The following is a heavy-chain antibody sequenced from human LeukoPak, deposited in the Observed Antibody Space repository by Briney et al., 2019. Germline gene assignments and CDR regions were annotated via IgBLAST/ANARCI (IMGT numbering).Heavy chain of an antibody. CDR3: AKDFHASSGYYLDY. Sequence: GGSLRLSCAASGFTFSSYWMSWVRQAPGKGLEWVSLTYSGGSTYFADSVKGRFTISRDNSKNTLYLQMNSLRAEDTAVYYCAKDFHASSGYYLDYWGQGTLVTVSS. D-gene: IGHD3-22*01. CDR2: TYSGGST. V-gene: IGHV3-23*03. J-gene: IGHJ4*02. CDR1: GFTFSSYW.